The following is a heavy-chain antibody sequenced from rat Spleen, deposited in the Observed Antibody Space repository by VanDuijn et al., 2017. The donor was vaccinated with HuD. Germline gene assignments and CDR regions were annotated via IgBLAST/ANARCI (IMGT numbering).Heavy chain of an antibody. Sequence: EVQLVESDGGLVQPGRSLKLSCAASGFTFSDYYMAWVRQAPTKGLEWVATISYDGSSTYYRDSVKGRFTISRDNAKSTLYLQMDSLRSEDTATYYCARPAYTTDYYYYWYFDFWGPGTMVTVSS. CDR3: ARPAYTTDYYYYWYFDF. J-gene: IGHJ1*01. CDR2: ISYDGSST. CDR1: GFTFSDYY. V-gene: IGHV5-29*01. D-gene: IGHD1-6*01.